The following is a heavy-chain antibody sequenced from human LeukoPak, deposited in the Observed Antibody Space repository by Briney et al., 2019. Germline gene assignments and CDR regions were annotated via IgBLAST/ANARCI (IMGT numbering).Heavy chain of an antibody. CDR3: ARGGGAVAVDDAFDI. CDR2: ISSSSSTI. D-gene: IGHD6-19*01. V-gene: IGHV3-48*01. CDR1: GSTFSSYS. J-gene: IGHJ3*02. Sequence: PGGSLRLSCAASGSTFSSYSMNWVRQAPGKGLEWVSYISSSSSTIYYADSVKGRFTISRDNAKNSLYLQMNSLRAEDTAVYYCARGGGAVAVDDAFDIWGQGTMVTVSS.